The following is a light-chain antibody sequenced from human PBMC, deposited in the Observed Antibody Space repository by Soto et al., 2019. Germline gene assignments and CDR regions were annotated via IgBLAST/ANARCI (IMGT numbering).Light chain of an antibody. CDR2: DAS. Sequence: EIVLTQSPATLSLSPGERATLSCRASQSVSSYLAWYQQKPGQAPRLLIYDASNRATGIPARFSCSGSGTDFTLTISGLEPEDCAGYYGQQRSNWPPLTFGGGTKVEIK. J-gene: IGKJ4*01. CDR3: QQRSNWPPLT. V-gene: IGKV3-11*01. CDR1: QSVSSY.